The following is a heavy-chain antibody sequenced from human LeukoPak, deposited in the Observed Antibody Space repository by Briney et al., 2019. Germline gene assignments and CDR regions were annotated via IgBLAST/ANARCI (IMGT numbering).Heavy chain of an antibody. J-gene: IGHJ4*02. CDR2: MNPNSGNT. V-gene: IGHV1-8*01. CDR1: GYTFTSYD. CDR3: ARGKLWFGELSI. Sequence: GSVKVSCKASGYTFTSYDINWVRQATGQGLEWMGWMNPNSGNTGYAQKFQGRVTMTRNTSISTAYMELSSLRSEDTAVYYCARGKLWFGELSIWGQGTLVTVSS. D-gene: IGHD3-10*01.